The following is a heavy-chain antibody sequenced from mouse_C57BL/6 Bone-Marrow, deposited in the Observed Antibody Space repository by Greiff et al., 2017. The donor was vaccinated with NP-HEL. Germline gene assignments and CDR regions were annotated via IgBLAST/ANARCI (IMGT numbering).Heavy chain of an antibody. V-gene: IGHV1-26*01. D-gene: IGHD2-12*01. CDR3: AHSLDY. J-gene: IGHJ2*01. Sequence: VQLQQSGPELVKPGASVKISCKASGYTFTDYYMNWVKQSHGKSLEWIGDINPNNGGTSYNQKFKGKATLTVDKSSSTAYMELRSLTSEDSAVYYCAHSLDYWGQGTTLTVSS. CDR1: GYTFTDYY. CDR2: INPNNGGT.